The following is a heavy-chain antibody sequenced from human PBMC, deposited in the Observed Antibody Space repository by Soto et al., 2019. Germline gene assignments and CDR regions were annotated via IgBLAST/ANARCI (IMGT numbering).Heavy chain of an antibody. CDR2: ISAYNGNT. J-gene: IGHJ5*02. CDR3: ARNQYCSGGSCYDWFDP. V-gene: IGHV1-18*01. D-gene: IGHD2-15*01. Sequence: ASVKVSCKASGYTFTSYGISWVRQAPGQGLEWMGWISAYNGNTNYAQKLQGRVTMTTDTSTSAAYMELRSLRSDDTAVYYCARNQYCSGGSCYDWFDPWGQGTLVTVSS. CDR1: GYTFTSYG.